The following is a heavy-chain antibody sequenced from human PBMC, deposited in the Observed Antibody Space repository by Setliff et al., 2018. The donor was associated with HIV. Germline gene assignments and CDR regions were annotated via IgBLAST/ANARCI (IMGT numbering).Heavy chain of an antibody. J-gene: IGHJ3*02. CDR1: DYTFTNYG. CDR2: ISNYNGNT. V-gene: IGHV1-18*01. Sequence: ASVKVSCKTSDYTFTNYGIYWVRQAPGQGLEWMGWISNYNGNTNYAQKFHGRVTMTTDTSTRTAYMEMRGLTYDDTAVYYCARASGGDSVENGFDIWGQGTMVTVSS. CDR3: ARASGGDSVENGFDI. D-gene: IGHD2-21*01.